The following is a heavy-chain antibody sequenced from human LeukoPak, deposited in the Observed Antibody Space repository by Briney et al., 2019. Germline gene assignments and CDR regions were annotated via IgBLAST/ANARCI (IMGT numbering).Heavy chain of an antibody. D-gene: IGHD6-13*01. CDR3: ARVVDEVAAAGTAFDY. V-gene: IGHV4-59*08. Sequence: SETLSLTCTVSGGSISSYYWSWIRQPPGKGLEWIGYIYYSGSTNYNPSLKSRVTISVDTSKNQFSLKLSSVTAADTAVYYCARVVDEVAAAGTAFDYWGQGTLVTVSS. CDR1: GGSISSYY. J-gene: IGHJ4*02. CDR2: IYYSGST.